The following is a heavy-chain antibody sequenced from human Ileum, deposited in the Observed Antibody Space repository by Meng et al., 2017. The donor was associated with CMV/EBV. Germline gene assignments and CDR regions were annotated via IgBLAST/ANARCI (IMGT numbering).Heavy chain of an antibody. CDR3: AKNGYYSLDS. J-gene: IGHJ5*01. CDR1: GGAFSNNNW. CDR2: IHHIGTT. Sequence: LTCAVAGGAFSNNNWWSWVRQPPGEGLEWIGEIHHIGTTTYNPSLKSRVAISLDESKTEFSLKVTSVTAADTAVYYCAKNGYYSLDSWSQGTLVTVSS. V-gene: IGHV4-4*02. D-gene: IGHD3-22*01.